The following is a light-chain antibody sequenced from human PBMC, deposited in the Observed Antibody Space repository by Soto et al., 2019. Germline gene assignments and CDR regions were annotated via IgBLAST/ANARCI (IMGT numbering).Light chain of an antibody. CDR2: EVT. J-gene: IGLJ1*01. V-gene: IGLV2-14*01. Sequence: QSVLTQPASVSGSPGQSITISCTGTSSDVGGYNHVSWYQIHPGKAPKLIIYEVTSRPSGASYRFSGSKSGNSASLTISGLQAEDEADYYCSSYASSSSYVFGGGTKLTVL. CDR1: SSDVGGYNH. CDR3: SSYASSSSYV.